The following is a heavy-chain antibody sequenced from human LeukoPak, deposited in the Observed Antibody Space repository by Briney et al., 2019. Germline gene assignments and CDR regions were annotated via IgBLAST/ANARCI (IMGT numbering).Heavy chain of an antibody. CDR3: ARGWRLRYFDWLLSPDYYGMDV. Sequence: ASVKVSCKASGYTFTGYYMHWVRQAPGQGLEWMGWINPNGGGTNYAQKFQGRVTMTRDTSISTAYMELSRLRSDDTAVYYCARGWRLRYFDWLLSPDYYGMDVWGQGTTVTVSS. CDR2: INPNGGGT. D-gene: IGHD3-9*01. V-gene: IGHV1-2*02. CDR1: GYTFTGYY. J-gene: IGHJ6*02.